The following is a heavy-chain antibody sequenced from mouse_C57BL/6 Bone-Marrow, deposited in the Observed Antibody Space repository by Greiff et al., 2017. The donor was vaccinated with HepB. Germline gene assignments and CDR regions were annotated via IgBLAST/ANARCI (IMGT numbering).Heavy chain of an antibody. CDR3: TTWGITTVVAPYYFDY. J-gene: IGHJ2*01. CDR2: IDPENGDT. CDR1: GFNIKDDY. Sequence: EVKLMESGAELVRPGASVKLSCTASGFNIKDDYMHWVKQRPEQGLEWIGWIDPENGDTEYASKFQGKATITADTSSNTAYLQLSSLTSEDTAVYYCTTWGITTVVAPYYFDYWGQGTTLTVSS. D-gene: IGHD1-1*01. V-gene: IGHV14-4*01.